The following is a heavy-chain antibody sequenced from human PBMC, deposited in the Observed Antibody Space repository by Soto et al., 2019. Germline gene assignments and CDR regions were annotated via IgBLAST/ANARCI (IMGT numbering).Heavy chain of an antibody. CDR3: ARDEAFSAPYYLDY. CDR1: EFTFSSHL. Sequence: VQLVESGGGVVQPGRSLRLSCVASEFTFSSHLMHWVRQAPGKGLEWVAFISNDGDYKNYADSVKGRFTISRDNSKDTVYLEIHSLRPEDTALYHCARDEAFSAPYYLDYCGQGTLVIVS. V-gene: IGHV3-30*03. D-gene: IGHD1-26*01. CDR2: ISNDGDYK. J-gene: IGHJ4*02.